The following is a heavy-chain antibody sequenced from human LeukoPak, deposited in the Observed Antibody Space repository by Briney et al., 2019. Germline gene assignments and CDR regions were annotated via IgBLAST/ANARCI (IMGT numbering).Heavy chain of an antibody. CDR3: TTDVLYCSSTSCYNWFDP. J-gene: IGHJ5*02. CDR2: IKSKTDGGTT. CDR1: GFTFSNAW. V-gene: IGHV3-15*01. Sequence: GGSLRLSCAASGFTFSNAWMSWVRPAPGTGLEWVGRIKSKTDGGTTDYAAPVKGRFTISRDDSKNTLYLQMNSLKTEDTAVYYCTTDVLYCSSTSCYNWFDPWGQGTLVTVSS. D-gene: IGHD2-2*01.